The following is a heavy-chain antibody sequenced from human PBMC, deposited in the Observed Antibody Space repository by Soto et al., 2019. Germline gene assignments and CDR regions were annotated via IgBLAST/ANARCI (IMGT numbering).Heavy chain of an antibody. CDR3: AREGYSSSWHVEDY. J-gene: IGHJ4*02. CDR2: IWYDGSNK. CDR1: GFTFSSYD. D-gene: IGHD6-13*01. V-gene: IGHV3-33*01. Sequence: QVQLVESGGGVVQPGRSLRLSCAASGFTFSSYDMHWVRQAPGKGLEWVAVIWYDGSNKYYADSVKGRFTISRDNSKNTLYLQMNSLRAEDAAVYYCAREGYSSSWHVEDYWGQGTLVTVSS.